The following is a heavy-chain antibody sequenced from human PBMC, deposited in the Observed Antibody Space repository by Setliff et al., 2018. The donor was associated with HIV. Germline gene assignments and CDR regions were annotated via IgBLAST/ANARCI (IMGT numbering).Heavy chain of an antibody. CDR1: GGSFSNYY. D-gene: IGHD2-15*01. V-gene: IGHV4-34*01. Sequence: SETLSLTCTVYGGSFSNYYTNWIRQPPGKGLEWIGELSPSGTTRPNPSLQSRVIISLDTSKNQFSLKLTSVTAADTALYYCARVDRCSGGSCYFIDYWGQGTLVTVSS. CDR3: ARVDRCSGGSCYFIDY. J-gene: IGHJ4*02. CDR2: LSPSGTT.